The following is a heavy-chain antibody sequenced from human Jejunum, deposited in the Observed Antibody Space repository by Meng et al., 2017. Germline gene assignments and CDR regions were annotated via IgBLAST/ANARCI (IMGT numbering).Heavy chain of an antibody. CDR3: ARDTAGFGP. D-gene: IGHD6-13*01. Sequence: QLQPQEWGPGLVNPSETLSLTCAVSGGSISTAGYYWGWIRQSPGKGLEWIGSIFYSGTTYYNPSLKSRVTISIDTSKNQFSLKMNSVTAADTAVYYCARDTAGFGPWGQGTLVTVSS. CDR2: IFYSGTT. V-gene: IGHV4-39*07. J-gene: IGHJ5*02. CDR1: GGSISTAGYY.